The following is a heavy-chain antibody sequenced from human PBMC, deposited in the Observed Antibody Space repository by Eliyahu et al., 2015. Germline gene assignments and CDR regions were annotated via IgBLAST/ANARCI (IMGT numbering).Heavy chain of an antibody. CDR1: GFXFSSXG. CDR3: ARAYCSGGSCYQYFQH. V-gene: IGHV3-33*01. D-gene: IGHD2-15*01. J-gene: IGHJ1*01. CDR2: IWYDGSNE. Sequence: QVQLVESGGGVVQPGRSLRLSCAASGFXFSSXGMHWVRQAPGKGLEWVAVIWYDGSNEYYADSVKGRFTVSRDNSKNTLYLQMNSLRAEDTAVYYCARAYCSGGSCYQYFQHWGQGTLVTVSS.